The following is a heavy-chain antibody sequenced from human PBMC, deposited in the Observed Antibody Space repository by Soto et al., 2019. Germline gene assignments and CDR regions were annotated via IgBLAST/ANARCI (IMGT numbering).Heavy chain of an antibody. V-gene: IGHV3-15*07. CDR3: TTEFVWYEESCFDY. CDR2: IKSKTDGGTT. Sequence: GGSLRLSCAASGFTFSNAWMNWVRQAPGKGLEWVGRIKSKTDGGTTDYAAPVKGRFTISRDDSKNTLYLQMNSLKTEDTAVYYCTTEFVWYEESCFDYWGQGTLVTVSS. CDR1: GFTFSNAW. D-gene: IGHD3-9*01. J-gene: IGHJ4*02.